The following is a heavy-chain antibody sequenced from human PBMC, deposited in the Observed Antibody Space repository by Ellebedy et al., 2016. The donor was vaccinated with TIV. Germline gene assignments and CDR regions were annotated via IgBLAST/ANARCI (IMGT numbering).Heavy chain of an antibody. J-gene: IGHJ4*02. CDR2: ISGSGVGT. CDR3: ASGFQ. Sequence: GGSLRLSCAASGFTFSSYAMSWVRQAPGKGLEWVSAISGSGVGTYYADTVKGRFTIARDNAKNSLYLQMNSLRAEDTAVYYCASGFQWGQGTLVTVSS. CDR1: GFTFSSYA. D-gene: IGHD3-22*01. V-gene: IGHV3-23*01.